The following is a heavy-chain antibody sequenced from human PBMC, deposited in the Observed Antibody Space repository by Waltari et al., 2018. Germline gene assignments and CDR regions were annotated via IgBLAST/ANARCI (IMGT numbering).Heavy chain of an antibody. CDR1: GFTVNINY. J-gene: IGHJ6*02. V-gene: IGHV3-66*04. CDR3: ARHVTGSTRGTFDV. Sequence: EVQLVESGGDLVQPGRSLRLSCAAAGFTVNINYMSWVRQVPGKGLEWVSIINSGEATFYADSVKDRFTISRDTSKNTLSLQMNSLRVEDSAVYYCARHVTGSTRGTFDVWGQGTTVTVSS. CDR2: INSGEAT. D-gene: IGHD1-7*01.